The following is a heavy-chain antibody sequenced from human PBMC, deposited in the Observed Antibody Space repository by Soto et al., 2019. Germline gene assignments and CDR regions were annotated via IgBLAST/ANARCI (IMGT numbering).Heavy chain of an antibody. CDR1: GGSISSYY. J-gene: IGHJ5*02. CDR3: ARDLRWFDP. CDR2: IYYSGST. Sequence: SETLSLTCTVSGGSISSYYWSWVRQPPGKGLEWIGYIYYSGSTNYNPSLKSRVTISVDTSKNQFSLKLSSVTAADTAVYYCARDLRWFDPWGQGTLVTVSS. V-gene: IGHV4-59*01.